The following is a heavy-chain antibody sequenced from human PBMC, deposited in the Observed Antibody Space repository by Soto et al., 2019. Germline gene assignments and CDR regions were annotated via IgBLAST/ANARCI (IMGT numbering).Heavy chain of an antibody. CDR1: GFSLSNARMG. Sequence: QVPLKESGPVLVTPTETLTLTCTVSGFSLSNARMGVSWIRQPPGKALEWLAHVCSNDEKSYSPSLNSRLTISKDTSKSQVVLTMTNMDPVDTATYYCARHGRGVGARPLDYWGQGTLVTVSS. J-gene: IGHJ4*02. D-gene: IGHD1-26*01. V-gene: IGHV2-26*01. CDR2: VCSNDEK. CDR3: ARHGRGVGARPLDY.